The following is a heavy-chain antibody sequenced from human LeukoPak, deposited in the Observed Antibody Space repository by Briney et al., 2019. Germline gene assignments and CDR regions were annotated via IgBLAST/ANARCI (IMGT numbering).Heavy chain of an antibody. CDR1: GFTFSSYA. CDR2: ISGSGGST. CDR3: AKDLGRYSAGLGMDV. D-gene: IGHD3-9*01. V-gene: IGHV3-23*01. J-gene: IGHJ6*04. Sequence: GGSLRLSCAASGFTFSSYAMSWVRQAPGKGLEWVSAISGSGGSTYCADSVKGRFTISRDNSKNTLYLQMNSLRAEDTAVYYCAKDLGRYSAGLGMDVWGKGTTVTVSS.